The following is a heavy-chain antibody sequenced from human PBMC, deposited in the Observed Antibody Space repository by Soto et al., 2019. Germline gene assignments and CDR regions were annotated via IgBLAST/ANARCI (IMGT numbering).Heavy chain of an antibody. D-gene: IGHD1-20*01. J-gene: IGHJ6*03. Sequence: PGGSLRLSCAATGFTFSNYAMSWVRQAPGKGLEWVSGINDIGSSTYYPDSVKGRFTISRDNSKNTLYLQMNSLRAEDTAVYFCAKGITGIYMGVWGKGTTVTVSS. CDR3: AKGITGIYMGV. CDR2: INDIGSST. CDR1: GFTFSNYA. V-gene: IGHV3-23*01.